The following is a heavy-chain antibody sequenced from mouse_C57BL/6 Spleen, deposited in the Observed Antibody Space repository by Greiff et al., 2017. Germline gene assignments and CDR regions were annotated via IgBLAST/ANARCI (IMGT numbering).Heavy chain of an antibody. CDR2: IYPGDGDT. CDR1: GYAFSSYW. D-gene: IGHD2-1*01. V-gene: IGHV1-80*01. Sequence: QVQLQQSGAELVKPGASVKISCKASGYAFSSYWMNWVKQRPGKGLEWIGQIYPGDGDTNYNGKFKGKATLTADKSSSTAYMQLSSLTSEDSAVYFCARWGYYGNYGDYWGQGTTLTVSS. J-gene: IGHJ2*01. CDR3: ARWGYYGNYGDY.